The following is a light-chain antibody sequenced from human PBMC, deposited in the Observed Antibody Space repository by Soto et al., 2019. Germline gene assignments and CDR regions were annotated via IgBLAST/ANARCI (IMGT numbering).Light chain of an antibody. Sequence: QSVLTQPASVSGSPGQTITITCIGTSSNVGNYNIVSWFQQHPGKAPKLMIYEVSLRPSGISDRFSGAKSGNTASLTSSGLQAEDEADYYCRLHVSCSLYVFGSGTKVT. CDR1: SSNVGNYNI. CDR3: RLHVSCSLYV. V-gene: IGLV2-23*02. CDR2: EVS. J-gene: IGLJ1*01.